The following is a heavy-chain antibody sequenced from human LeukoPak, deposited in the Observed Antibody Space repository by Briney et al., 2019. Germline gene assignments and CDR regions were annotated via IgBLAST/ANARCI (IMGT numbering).Heavy chain of an antibody. CDR3: ASVPESGYCSSTSCYEGSEYFQH. CDR2: IYYSGST. J-gene: IGHJ1*01. D-gene: IGHD2-2*01. CDR1: GGSISSYY. V-gene: IGHV4-59*01. Sequence: PSETLSLTCTVSGGSISSYYWSRIRQPPGKGLEWIGYIYYSGSTNYNPSLKSRVTISVDTSKNQFSLKLSSVTAADTAVYYCASVPESGYCSSTSCYEGSEYFQHWGQGTLVTVSS.